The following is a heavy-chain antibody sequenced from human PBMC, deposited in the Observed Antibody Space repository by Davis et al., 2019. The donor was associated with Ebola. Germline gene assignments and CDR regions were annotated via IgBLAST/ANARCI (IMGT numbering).Heavy chain of an antibody. CDR1: GFTFSSYE. Sequence: PGGSLRLSCAASGFTFSSYEMNWVRQAPGKGLEWVSYISSSGSTIYYADSVKGRFTISRDNAKNSLYLQMNSLRAEDTAVYYCARGRHGENWFDPWGQGTLVTVSS. D-gene: IGHD3-10*01. CDR2: ISSSGSTI. V-gene: IGHV3-48*03. J-gene: IGHJ5*02. CDR3: ARGRHGENWFDP.